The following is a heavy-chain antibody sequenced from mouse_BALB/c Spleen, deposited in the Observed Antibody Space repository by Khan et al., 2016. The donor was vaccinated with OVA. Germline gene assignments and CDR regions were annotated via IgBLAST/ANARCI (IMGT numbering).Heavy chain of an antibody. CDR2: IDPENGNT. D-gene: IGHD2-3*01. CDR1: GFNIKDYY. V-gene: IGHV14-1*02. CDR3: ARAGYSPWFAY. J-gene: IGHJ3*01. Sequence: MQLEESGAELVRPGALVKLSCKASGFNIKDYYIHWVKQRPEQGLERIGWIDPENGNTIYDPKFQGKANITADTSSNTAYLHFSSLTSEDTAVYYCARAGYSPWFAYWGQATLVTVSA.